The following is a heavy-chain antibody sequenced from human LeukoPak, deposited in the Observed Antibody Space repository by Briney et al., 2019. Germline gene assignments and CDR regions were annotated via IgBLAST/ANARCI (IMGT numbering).Heavy chain of an antibody. J-gene: IGHJ4*02. CDR2: ISSSGSTI. D-gene: IGHD6-13*01. V-gene: IGHV3-48*03. Sequence: GGSLRLSCAASGFTFSSYEMNWVRQAPGKGLEWVSYISSSGSTIYYADSVKGRFTISRDDAKNSLYLQMNSLRAEDTAVYYCARDVGLPIAAAGDYWGQGTLVTVSS. CDR1: GFTFSSYE. CDR3: ARDVGLPIAAAGDY.